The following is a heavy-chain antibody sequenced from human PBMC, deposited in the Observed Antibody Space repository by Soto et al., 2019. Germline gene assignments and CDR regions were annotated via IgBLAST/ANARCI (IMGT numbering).Heavy chain of an antibody. D-gene: IGHD2-2*02. J-gene: IGHJ4*02. CDR1: GSRFSNYV. V-gene: IGHV1-69*06. CDR2: IIPIFNST. Sequence: QVQLVQSGAEVKTPGSSLKVSCTVSGSRFSNYVISWVRQAPGHGLEWLGRIIPIFNSTQYAQKFQGRVTIPADKSTNKASLELSSLRSDDTAVYYCAREGRGKKAGYNGLVSLGYWGQGTLVTVSS. CDR3: AREGRGKKAGYNGLVSLGY.